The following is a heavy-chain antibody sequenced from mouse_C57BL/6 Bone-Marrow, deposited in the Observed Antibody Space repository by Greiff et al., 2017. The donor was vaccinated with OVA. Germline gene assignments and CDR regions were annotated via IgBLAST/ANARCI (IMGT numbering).Heavy chain of an antibody. J-gene: IGHJ2*01. D-gene: IGHD2-4*01. Sequence: VKLQQPGAELVKPGASVKMSCKASGYTFTSYWITWVKQRPGQGLEWIGDIYPGSGSTTYNEKFKSKATLTVDTSSSTAYMQLSSLTSEDSAVYYCAREWDYDGYWGQGTTLTVSS. CDR1: GYTFTSYW. V-gene: IGHV1-55*01. CDR2: IYPGSGST. CDR3: AREWDYDGY.